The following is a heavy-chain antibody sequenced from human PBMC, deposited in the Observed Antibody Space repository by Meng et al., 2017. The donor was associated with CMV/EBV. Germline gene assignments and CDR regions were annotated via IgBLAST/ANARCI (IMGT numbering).Heavy chain of an antibody. D-gene: IGHD1-26*01. CDR3: AREAHEGSYNWFDP. V-gene: IGHV3-20*04. Sequence: GESLKISCAASGFTFDDYGMSWVRQAPGKGLEWVSGINWNGGSTGYADSVKGRFTISRDNAKNSLYLQMNSLRAEDTAVYYCAREAHEGSYNWFDPWGQGTLVTVSS. J-gene: IGHJ5*02. CDR1: GFTFDDYG. CDR2: INWNGGST.